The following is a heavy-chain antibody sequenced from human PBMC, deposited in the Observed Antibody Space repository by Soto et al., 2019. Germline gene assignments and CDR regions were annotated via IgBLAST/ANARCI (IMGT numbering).Heavy chain of an antibody. V-gene: IGHV3-23*01. CDR3: AKDLPYCGGDCYGNFDY. D-gene: IGHD2-21*01. Sequence: EVQLLESGGGLVQPGGSLRLSCAASGFAFSNYAMSWVRQAPGKGLEWVSTISSSGNRTYYADSVKGRFTISRDPSKNTLYLQMNILRAEDTAMYYCAKDLPYCGGDCYGNFDYWGQGTLVTVSS. J-gene: IGHJ4*02. CDR1: GFAFSNYA. CDR2: ISSSGNRT.